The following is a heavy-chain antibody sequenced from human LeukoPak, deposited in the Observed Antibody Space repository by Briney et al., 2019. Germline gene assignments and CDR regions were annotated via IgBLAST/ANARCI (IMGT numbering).Heavy chain of an antibody. CDR1: GYTFTSYY. V-gene: IGHV1-46*01. D-gene: IGHD5-24*01. J-gene: IGHJ5*02. CDR3: ARDLFVEMATIRADWFDP. CDR2: INPSGGST. Sequence: GASVKVSCKASGYTFTSYYMHWVRQAPGQGLEWMGIINPSGGSTSYAQKFQGRVTITRDTSTSTVYMELSSLRSEDTAVYYCARDLFVEMATIRADWFDPWGQGTLVTVSS.